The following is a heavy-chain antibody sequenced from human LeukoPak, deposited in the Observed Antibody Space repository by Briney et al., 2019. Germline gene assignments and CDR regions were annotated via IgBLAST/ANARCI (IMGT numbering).Heavy chain of an antibody. CDR3: ARTHSSGYYQGTFDI. V-gene: IGHV4-31*03. D-gene: IGHD3-22*01. J-gene: IGHJ3*02. CDR2: IYDSGST. CDR1: GVSISSGGYY. Sequence: SETLSLTCNVSGVSISSGGYYWSWIRLHSGKGLEWIVYIYDSGSTYYNPSLKSRVTTSLDTSQSQFSLKLSSVTAAVTAVYYCARTHSSGYYQGTFDIWGQGTMVTVSS.